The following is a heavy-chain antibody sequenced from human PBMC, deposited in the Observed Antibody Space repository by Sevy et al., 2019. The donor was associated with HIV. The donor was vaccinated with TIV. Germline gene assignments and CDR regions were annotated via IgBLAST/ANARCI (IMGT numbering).Heavy chain of an antibody. CDR3: ARGIYGSGSRLGLGY. Sequence: GASLRLSCAASGFTFSSYWMTWVRQAPGKGLEWVANMRQDGSEKYYVDSVKGRFTISRDNAKNALYLQMNSLSAEDTAVYYCARGIYGSGSRLGLGYWGQGTLVTVSS. CDR1: GFTFSSYW. CDR2: MRQDGSEK. D-gene: IGHD3-10*01. V-gene: IGHV3-7*01. J-gene: IGHJ4*02.